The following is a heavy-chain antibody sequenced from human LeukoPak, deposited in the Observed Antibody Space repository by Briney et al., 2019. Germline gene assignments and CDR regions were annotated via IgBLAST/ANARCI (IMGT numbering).Heavy chain of an antibody. Sequence: SETLSLTCTASGGSISSYYWSWIRQPPGKRLEWIGYIYYSGSTDYNPSLKSRVTISVDTSKNQFSLKLSSVTAADTAVYYCARAGRIGYNAYFDYWGQGTLVTVSS. CDR1: GGSISSYY. CDR2: IYYSGST. V-gene: IGHV4-59*01. CDR3: ARAGRIGYNAYFDY. J-gene: IGHJ4*02. D-gene: IGHD5-24*01.